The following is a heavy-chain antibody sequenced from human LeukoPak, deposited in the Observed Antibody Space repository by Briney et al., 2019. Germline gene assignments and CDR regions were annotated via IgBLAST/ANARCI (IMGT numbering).Heavy chain of an antibody. Sequence: GGSLRLSCAVSGFTFTSYAMHWVRQAPGKGLEWVAVISYDGSNKYYADSVKGRFTISRDSSKNTLYLQMNSLRAEDTAVYYCARGGMGAMVTGGLDHWGQGTLVTVSS. J-gene: IGHJ4*02. CDR3: ARGGMGAMVTGGLDH. CDR2: ISYDGSNK. V-gene: IGHV3-30-3*01. D-gene: IGHD5-18*01. CDR1: GFTFTSYA.